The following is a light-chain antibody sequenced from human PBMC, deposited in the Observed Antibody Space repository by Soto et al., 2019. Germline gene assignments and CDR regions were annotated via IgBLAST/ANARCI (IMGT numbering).Light chain of an antibody. CDR3: QSYDNSLSGSGV. J-gene: IGLJ1*01. V-gene: IGLV1-40*01. Sequence: QSVLTQLPSVSGAPGQRVTISCTGSSSNIGAGYDVHWYQQLPGTAPKLLIYANSNRPSGVPDRFSGSKSGTSASLAITGLQAEDEADYYCQSYDNSLSGSGVFGTGTKVTVL. CDR1: SSNIGAGYD. CDR2: ANS.